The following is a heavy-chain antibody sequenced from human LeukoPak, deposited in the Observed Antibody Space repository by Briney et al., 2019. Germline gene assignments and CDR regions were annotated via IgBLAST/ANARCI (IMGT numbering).Heavy chain of an antibody. CDR2: ISSSGSTI. CDR3: ARAGSYYINDALDI. Sequence: LSLTCTVSGGSISSSSYYWGWIRQPPGKGLEWVSYISSSGSTIYYADSVKGRFTISRDNAKNSLYLQMNNLRAEDTAVYYCARAGSYYINDALDIWGQGTMVTVSS. V-gene: IGHV3-11*04. J-gene: IGHJ3*02. D-gene: IGHD1-26*01. CDR1: GGSISSSSYY.